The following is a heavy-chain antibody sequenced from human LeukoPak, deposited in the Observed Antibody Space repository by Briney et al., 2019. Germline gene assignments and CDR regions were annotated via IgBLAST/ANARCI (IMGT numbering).Heavy chain of an antibody. CDR3: ARDRYGSGTFDY. Sequence: SETLSLTCTVSGGSISSYYWSWIRQPPGKGLEWIGYIYYSGSTNYNPSLKSRVTISVDASKNQFSLKLSSVTAADTAVYYCARDRYGSGTFDYWGQGTLVTVSS. CDR2: IYYSGST. J-gene: IGHJ4*02. V-gene: IGHV4-59*01. D-gene: IGHD3-10*01. CDR1: GGSISSYY.